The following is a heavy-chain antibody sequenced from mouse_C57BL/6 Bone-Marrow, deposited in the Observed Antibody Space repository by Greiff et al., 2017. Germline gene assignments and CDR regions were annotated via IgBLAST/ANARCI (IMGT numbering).Heavy chain of an antibody. D-gene: IGHD1-1*01. J-gene: IGHJ1*03. CDR2: IHPNSGST. CDR3: ARITRGVATNFDV. Sequence: QVQLQQPGAELVKPGASVKLSCKASGYTFTSYWMHWVKQRPGQGLEWIGMIHPNSGSTNYNEKFKSKATLTVDKSSSTAYMQLSSLTSEDSAVYYCARITRGVATNFDVWGTGTTVTVSS. V-gene: IGHV1-64*01. CDR1: GYTFTSYW.